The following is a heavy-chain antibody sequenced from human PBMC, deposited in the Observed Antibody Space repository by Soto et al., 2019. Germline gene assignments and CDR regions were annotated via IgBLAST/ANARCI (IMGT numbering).Heavy chain of an antibody. J-gene: IGHJ4*02. CDR3: ARDSSIAASGDY. Sequence: SESLSLTCAVSGYSISSGYYWGWIRQPPGKGLEWIGSIYHSGSTYYNPSLKSRVTISVDTSKNQFSLKLSSVTAADTAVYYCARDSSIAASGDYWGQGTLVTVSS. CDR2: IYHSGST. CDR1: GYSISSGYY. V-gene: IGHV4-38-2*02. D-gene: IGHD6-6*01.